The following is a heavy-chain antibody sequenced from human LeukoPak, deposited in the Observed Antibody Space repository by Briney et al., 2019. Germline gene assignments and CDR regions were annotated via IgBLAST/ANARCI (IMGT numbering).Heavy chain of an antibody. CDR1: GFTVGSNY. CDR3: ARDLGGYYDSSGYWNY. V-gene: IGHV3-53*01. CDR2: IYSGGST. D-gene: IGHD3-22*01. J-gene: IGHJ4*02. Sequence: GGSLRLSCAASGFTVGSNYMSWVRQAPGKGLEWVSVIYSGGSTYYADSVKGRFTISRDNAKNSLYLQMNSLRAEDTAVYYCARDLGGYYDSSGYWNYWGQGTLVTVSS.